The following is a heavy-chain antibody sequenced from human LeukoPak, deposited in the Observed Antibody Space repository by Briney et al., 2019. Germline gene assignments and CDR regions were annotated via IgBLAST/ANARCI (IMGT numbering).Heavy chain of an antibody. CDR2: IYHSGST. CDR1: GHSISSGYY. D-gene: IGHD3-3*01. J-gene: IGHJ4*02. Sequence: PSETLSLTCAVSGHSISSGYYWGWIRPPPGKGLEWIGSIYHSGSTYYNPSLKSRVTISVDTSKNQFSLKLSSVTAADTAVYYCARTVGDFWSGYYSHFDYWGQGTLVTVSS. CDR3: ARTVGDFWSGYYSHFDY. V-gene: IGHV4-38-2*01.